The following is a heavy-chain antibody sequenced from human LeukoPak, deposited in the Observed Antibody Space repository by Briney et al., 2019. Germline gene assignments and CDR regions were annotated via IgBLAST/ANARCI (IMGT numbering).Heavy chain of an antibody. Sequence: GGSLRLSCAASGFTFSHHGMNWVRQAPGKGLEWVSGIRADAITTYYADSVKGRFTISRDNSNNTPHLQMNSLIADDTAVYYCAKDDGSLKYNNWGQGTLVTVSS. J-gene: IGHJ4*02. CDR2: IRADAITT. CDR3: AKDDGSLKYNN. D-gene: IGHD1-1*01. CDR1: GFTFSHHG. V-gene: IGHV3-23*01.